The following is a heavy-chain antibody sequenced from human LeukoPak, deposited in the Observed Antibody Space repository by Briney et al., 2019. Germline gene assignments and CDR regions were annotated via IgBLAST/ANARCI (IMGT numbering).Heavy chain of an antibody. CDR3: ARDQGYYDILTGYYQRYYFDY. J-gene: IGHJ4*02. V-gene: IGHV1-69*06. Sequence: GASVKVSCKASGGTFSSYAISWVQQAPGQGLEWMGGIIPIFGTANYAQKFQGRVTITADKSTSTAYMELSSLRSEDTAVYYCARDQGYYDILTGYYQRYYFDYWGQGTLVTVSS. D-gene: IGHD3-9*01. CDR1: GGTFSSYA. CDR2: IIPIFGTA.